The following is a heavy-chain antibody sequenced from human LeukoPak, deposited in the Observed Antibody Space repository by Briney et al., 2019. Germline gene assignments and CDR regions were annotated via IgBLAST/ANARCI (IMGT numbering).Heavy chain of an antibody. Sequence: SQTLSLTCTVSGGSISSGGYYWSWIRQHPGKGLEWIGYIYYSGSTYYNPFLKSRVTISVDTSKNQFSLKLSSVTAADTAVYYCARDAVATIGYYYYGMDVWGQGTTVTVSS. J-gene: IGHJ6*02. CDR1: GGSISSGGYY. D-gene: IGHD5-12*01. CDR3: ARDAVATIGYYYYGMDV. CDR2: IYYSGST. V-gene: IGHV4-31*03.